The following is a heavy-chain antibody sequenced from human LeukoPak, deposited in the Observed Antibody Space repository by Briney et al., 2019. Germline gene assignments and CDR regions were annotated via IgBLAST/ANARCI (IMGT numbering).Heavy chain of an antibody. CDR2: FDRENDET. Sequence: ASVKLSCTVSGFILTEVSIHWLRQAPRKGPEWMGSFDRENDETIYSHNFQGRVAMTEDTSADTANMELTSLRSDDTAVYYCVADHYNNHGNFDFWGQGTLVTVSS. D-gene: IGHD4-11*01. CDR3: VADHYNNHGNFDF. V-gene: IGHV1-24*01. J-gene: IGHJ4*02. CDR1: GFILTEVS.